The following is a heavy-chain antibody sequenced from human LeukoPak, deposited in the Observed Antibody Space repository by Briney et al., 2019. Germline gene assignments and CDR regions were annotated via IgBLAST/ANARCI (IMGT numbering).Heavy chain of an antibody. CDR1: GGSISSYY. V-gene: IGHV4-4*07. Sequence: PSETLSLTCTVSGGSISSYYWSWIRQPAGKGLEWIGRIYTSGSTDYNPSLKSRVTMSIDTSKNQFSLKLSFVTAADTAVYYCARGGADWFDPWGQGTLVTVSS. CDR3: ARGGADWFDP. J-gene: IGHJ5*02. D-gene: IGHD3-16*01. CDR2: IYTSGST.